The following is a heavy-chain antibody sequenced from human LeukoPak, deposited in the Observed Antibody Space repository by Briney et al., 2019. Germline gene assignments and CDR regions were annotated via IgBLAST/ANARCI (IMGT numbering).Heavy chain of an antibody. D-gene: IGHD4-17*01. Sequence: GGSVSLLCTDSGFTFSSYAVAWARQAPGKGLEWVAAVTGRGVGTQYADSVKGRFTISRDNSKNTIYLQMNSLRAEDTAIYYCGSDPNGDYVGALGYWGRGTLVTVSS. J-gene: IGHJ4*01. CDR2: VTGRGVGT. CDR3: GSDPNGDYVGALGY. V-gene: IGHV3-23*01. CDR1: GFTFSSYA.